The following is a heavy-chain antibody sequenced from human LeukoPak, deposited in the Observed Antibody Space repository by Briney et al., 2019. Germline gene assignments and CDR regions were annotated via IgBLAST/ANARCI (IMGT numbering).Heavy chain of an antibody. V-gene: IGHV3-23*01. J-gene: IGHJ4*02. CDR2: ISGTGGST. CDR3: AKDRRDMVRGVIDY. CDR1: GFTFSNYA. D-gene: IGHD3-10*01. Sequence: GGSLRLSCAASGFTFSNYAMSWVRQAPGKGLEWVSAISGTGGSTYYADSVKGRFTISRDNSKNTLYLQMNSLRAEDTALYYCAKDRRDMVRGVIDYWGQGTLVTVSS.